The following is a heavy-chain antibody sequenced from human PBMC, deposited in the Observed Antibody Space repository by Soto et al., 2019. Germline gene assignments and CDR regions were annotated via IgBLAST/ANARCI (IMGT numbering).Heavy chain of an antibody. CDR1: GYPLTTYG. V-gene: IGHV1-18*01. CDR3: AREGQLGY. D-gene: IGHD6-6*01. CDR2: ISAYNGNT. Sequence: ASVKVSCKASGYPLTTYGFSWVRQAPGQGLEWMGWISAYNGNTNYAQKFQGRVTMTTDTSTSTAYMELRSLTSDDTAAYYCAREGQLGYWGQGTLVTVSS. J-gene: IGHJ4*02.